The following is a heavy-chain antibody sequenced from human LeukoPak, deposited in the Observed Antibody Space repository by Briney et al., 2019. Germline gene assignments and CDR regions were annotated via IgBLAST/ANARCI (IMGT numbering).Heavy chain of an antibody. CDR3: ARASGYDFWSGYPHWFDP. J-gene: IGHJ5*02. CDR1: GYSMSSGYY. V-gene: IGHV4-38-2*02. D-gene: IGHD3-3*01. CDR2: IFHSGNS. Sequence: SETLSLTCTVSGYSMSSGYYWGWIRQPPGKGLQWIGSIFHSGNSYYNPSLKSRVTISVDTSKNQCILKLSSVTAADTAVYYCARASGYDFWSGYPHWFDPWGQGTLVTVSS.